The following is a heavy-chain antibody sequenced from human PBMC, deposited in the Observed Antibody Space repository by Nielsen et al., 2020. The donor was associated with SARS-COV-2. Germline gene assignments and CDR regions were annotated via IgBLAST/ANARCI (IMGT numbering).Heavy chain of an antibody. CDR2: IIPIFGTA. CDR3: ARGEQWLAIYYFDY. CDR1: GGTFSSYA. J-gene: IGHJ4*02. Sequence: SVKVSCKASGGTFSSYAISWVRQAPGQGLEWMGGIIPIFGTANYAQKFQGRVTMTRNTSISTAYMELSSLRSEDTAVYYCARGEQWLAIYYFDYWGQGTLVTVSS. D-gene: IGHD6-19*01. V-gene: IGHV1-69*05.